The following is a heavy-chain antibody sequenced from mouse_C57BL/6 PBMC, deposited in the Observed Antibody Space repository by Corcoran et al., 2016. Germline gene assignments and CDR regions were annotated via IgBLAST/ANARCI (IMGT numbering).Heavy chain of an antibody. Sequence: QIQLVQSGPELKKPGDTVKISCKASGYTFTTYGLCWVKQAPGKGLKWMGWINTYSGVPTYADDFKGRFAFSLETSASTAYLQINNLKNEDTATYFCARNYGNYYFDYWGQGTTLTVSS. V-gene: IGHV9-3*01. CDR3: ARNYGNYYFDY. D-gene: IGHD2-1*01. CDR2: INTYSGVP. CDR1: GYTFTTYG. J-gene: IGHJ2*01.